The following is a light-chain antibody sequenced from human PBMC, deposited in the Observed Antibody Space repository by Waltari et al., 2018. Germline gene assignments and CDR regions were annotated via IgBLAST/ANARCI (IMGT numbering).Light chain of an antibody. Sequence: SSELTQDPAVSVALGQTVRITCQGDSLRYYYANWYRQKPGQAPLLVMYGKNNRPSGIPGRFSGSYSGDTASLNINGAQAEDEADYYWNPRDSNGNPFVFGPATKVTV. J-gene: IGLJ1*01. CDR3: NPRDSNGNPFV. CDR2: GKN. CDR1: SLRYYY. V-gene: IGLV3-19*01.